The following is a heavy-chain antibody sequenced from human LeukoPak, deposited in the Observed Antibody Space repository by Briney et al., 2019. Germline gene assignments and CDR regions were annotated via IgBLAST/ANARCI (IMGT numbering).Heavy chain of an antibody. CDR2: IIPIFGTA. CDR1: GGTFSSYA. CDR3: ARGCGGDCSSAFDI. D-gene: IGHD2-21*02. J-gene: IGHJ3*02. V-gene: IGHV1-69*05. Sequence: SVKVSCKASGGTFSSYAISWVRQAPGQGLEWMGRIIPIFGTANYAQKFQGRVTITTDESTSTAYMELRSLRSEDTAVYYCARGCGGDCSSAFDIWGQGTMVTVSS.